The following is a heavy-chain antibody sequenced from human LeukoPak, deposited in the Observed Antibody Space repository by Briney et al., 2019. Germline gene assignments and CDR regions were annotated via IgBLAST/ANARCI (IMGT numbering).Heavy chain of an antibody. Sequence: GGSLRLSCAASGFTFSSYAMSWVRQAPGKGLEWVSAISGSGGSTYYADSVKGRFTISRDNSKNTLYLQMNSLRAEDTAVYYCAKYGVTAIPIRYFYGMDVWGQGTTVTVSS. CDR2: ISGSGGST. CDR3: AKYGVTAIPIRYFYGMDV. V-gene: IGHV3-23*01. CDR1: GFTFSSYA. J-gene: IGHJ6*02. D-gene: IGHD2-21*02.